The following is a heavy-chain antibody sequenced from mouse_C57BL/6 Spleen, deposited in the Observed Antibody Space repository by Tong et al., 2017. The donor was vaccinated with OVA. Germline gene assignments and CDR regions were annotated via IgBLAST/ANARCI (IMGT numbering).Heavy chain of an antibody. CDR2: IRSGSSTI. V-gene: IGHV5-17*01. CDR1: GFTFSDYG. D-gene: IGHD4-1*01. CDR3: EKEANWCFDY. Sequence: EVQLKESGGGLVKPGGTLKLSCAASGFTFSDYGMHWVRQAPEKGLEWVAYIRSGSSTIYYADTVKGRCTISRDNAKNTLLLQMTSLRSEDTFMYYIEKEANWCFDYWGQGTTLTVSS. J-gene: IGHJ2*01.